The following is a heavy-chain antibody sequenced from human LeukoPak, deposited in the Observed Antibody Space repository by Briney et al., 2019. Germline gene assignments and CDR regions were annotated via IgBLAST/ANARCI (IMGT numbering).Heavy chain of an antibody. D-gene: IGHD6-13*01. CDR2: IYHSGST. J-gene: IGHJ6*02. Sequence: TPSETLSLTCAVSGGSISSSNWWSWVCQPPGKGLEWIGEIYHSGSTNYNPSLKSRVTISVDKSKNQFSLKLSSVTAADTAVYYCARDRYSSSSYYYYGIDVWGQGTTVTVSS. CDR3: ARDRYSSSSYYYYGIDV. V-gene: IGHV4-4*02. CDR1: GGSISSSNW.